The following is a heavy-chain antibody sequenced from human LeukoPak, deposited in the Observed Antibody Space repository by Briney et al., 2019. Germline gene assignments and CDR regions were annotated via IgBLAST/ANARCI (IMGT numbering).Heavy chain of an antibody. D-gene: IGHD3-3*01. CDR2: ISYDANIGSNK. Sequence: PGGSLRLSCATSGFTFSRYAMHWVRQAPGKGLEWVALISYDANIGSNKYYADSVKGRFTFSRDNSKNTLYLQMNSLRAEDTAVYYCARDGGYDFWSGYYQDYWGQGTLVTVSS. J-gene: IGHJ4*02. V-gene: IGHV3-30-3*01. CDR3: ARDGGYDFWSGYYQDY. CDR1: GFTFSRYA.